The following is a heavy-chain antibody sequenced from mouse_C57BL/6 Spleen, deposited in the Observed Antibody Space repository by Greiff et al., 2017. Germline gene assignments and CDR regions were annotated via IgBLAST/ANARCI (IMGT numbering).Heavy chain of an antibody. D-gene: IGHD1-3*01. CDR1: GFTFSDYY. CDR3: ARADFNSWYFDV. CDR2: INYDGSST. V-gene: IGHV5-16*01. J-gene: IGHJ1*03. Sequence: EVKLMESEGGLVQPGSSMKLSCTASGFTFSDYYMAWVRQVPEKGLEWVANINYDGSSTYYLDSLKSRFIISRDNAKNILYLQMSSLKSEDTATYYCARADFNSWYFDVWGTGTTVTVSS.